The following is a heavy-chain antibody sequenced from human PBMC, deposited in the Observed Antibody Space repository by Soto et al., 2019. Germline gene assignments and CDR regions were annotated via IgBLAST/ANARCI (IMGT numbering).Heavy chain of an antibody. CDR3: ARQPAHVYEASPKWFDP. CDR2: ISTSGRTI. Sequence: PGGSLRLSCTASGFTFSSYEMNWVRQAPGKGLEWISYISTSGRTIFDAGSVKGRFTISRDNTRNTLFLQMDSLRPEDTAVYYCARQPAHVYEASPKWFDPWGQGTLVIVSP. CDR1: GFTFSSYE. D-gene: IGHD3-16*01. J-gene: IGHJ5*02. V-gene: IGHV3-48*03.